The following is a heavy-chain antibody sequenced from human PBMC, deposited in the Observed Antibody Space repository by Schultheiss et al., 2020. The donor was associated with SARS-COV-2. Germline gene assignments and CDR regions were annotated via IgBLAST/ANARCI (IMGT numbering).Heavy chain of an antibody. CDR2: IYTSGST. CDR3: ARDSYYDSSGYPRS. J-gene: IGHJ4*02. Sequence: SETLSLTCTVSGGSISSGDYYWSWIRQPPGKGLEWIGSIYTSGSTNYNPSLKSRVTISVDTSKNQFSLKLSSVTAADTAVYYCARDSYYDSSGYPRSWGQGTLVTVSS. CDR1: GGSISSGDYY. D-gene: IGHD3-22*01. V-gene: IGHV4-61*02.